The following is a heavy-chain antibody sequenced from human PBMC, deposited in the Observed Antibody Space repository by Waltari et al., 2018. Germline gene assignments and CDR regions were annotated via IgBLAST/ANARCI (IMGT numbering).Heavy chain of an antibody. CDR1: GFPFSSYS. CDR3: ARDDRYSSGPTDY. Sequence: EVQLVESGGGLVKPGGSLRLSCAASGFPFSSYSMNWVRQAPGKGLEWVSSISSSSSYIYYADSVKGRFTISRDNAKNSLYLQMNSLRAEDTAVYYCARDDRYSSGPTDYWGQGTLVTVSS. D-gene: IGHD6-19*01. V-gene: IGHV3-21*01. J-gene: IGHJ4*02. CDR2: ISSSSSYI.